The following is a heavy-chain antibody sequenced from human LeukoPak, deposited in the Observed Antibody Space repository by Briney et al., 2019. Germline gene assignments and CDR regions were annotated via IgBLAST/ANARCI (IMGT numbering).Heavy chain of an antibody. CDR1: GYTFTNYY. CDR3: ARDNSVNSKAWWFGP. D-gene: IGHD4-23*01. Sequence: GASVTVPLKASGYTFTNYYMHWVRQAPGQGLEWMGIIDPSGRSTSYAQKFQGRVTMTRDTSTSTDYIELSSLRSEDTATYYCARDNSVNSKAWWFGPWAQGTLVSVSS. CDR2: IDPSGRST. V-gene: IGHV1-46*01. J-gene: IGHJ5*02.